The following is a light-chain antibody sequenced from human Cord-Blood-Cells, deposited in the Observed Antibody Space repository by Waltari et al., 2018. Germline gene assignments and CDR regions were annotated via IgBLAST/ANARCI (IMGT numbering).Light chain of an antibody. CDR2: AAS. CDR3: QQRYSTLWT. CDR1: QSISSY. V-gene: IGKV1-39*01. J-gene: IGKJ1*01. Sequence: DIQMPQSPSSLSASVGDRVPITCRASQSISSYLNWYQQKPGKAPKLLIYAASSLQSGVPSRFSGSGSGTDFTLTISSLQPEDFATYYCQQRYSTLWTFGQGTKVEIK.